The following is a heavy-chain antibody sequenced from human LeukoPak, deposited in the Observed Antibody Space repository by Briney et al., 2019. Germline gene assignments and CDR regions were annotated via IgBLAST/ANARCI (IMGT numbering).Heavy chain of an antibody. D-gene: IGHD2-2*01. Sequence: PGGSLRLSRAASGFTFSHYAMSWVRQAPGKGLEWVSGISGSGGSTYYADSVRGRFTISRDNSKDTLYLQVSSLRAEDTAVYYCAKGVYSTSWWSVDYWGQGTLVTVSS. J-gene: IGHJ4*02. V-gene: IGHV3-23*01. CDR2: ISGSGGST. CDR3: AKGVYSTSWWSVDY. CDR1: GFTFSHYA.